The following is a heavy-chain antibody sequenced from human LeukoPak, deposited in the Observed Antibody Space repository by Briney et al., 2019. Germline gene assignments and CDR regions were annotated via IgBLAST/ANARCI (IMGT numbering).Heavy chain of an antibody. D-gene: IGHD3/OR15-3a*01. J-gene: IGHJ5*02. CDR1: GGSISSGSDY. CDR2: VYSSGSA. CDR3: ARDSGFWTFDP. Sequence: SETLSLTCTVSGGSISSGSDYWSWIRQSAGKELEWIGRVYSSGSATYNPSLKSRLTMAVDTSKNQISLKLTSVTAADTAVYYCARDSGFWTFDPWGQGALVTVSS. V-gene: IGHV4-61*02.